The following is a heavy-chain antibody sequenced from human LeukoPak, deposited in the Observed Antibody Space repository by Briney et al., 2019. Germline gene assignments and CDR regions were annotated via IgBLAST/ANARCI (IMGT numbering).Heavy chain of an antibody. V-gene: IGHV4-39*07. D-gene: IGHD6-6*01. CDR3: ARHRPKYSSSSHFDY. Sequence: PSETLSLTCTVSGDSISRNDYFWGWIRQSPGKGLEWIGSVFYTGATQYSPSLKSRVTMSVDTSKNQFSLKLTSVTAADTAVYYCARHRPKYSSSSHFDYWGQGTLVTVSS. CDR1: GDSISRNDYF. J-gene: IGHJ4*02. CDR2: VFYTGAT.